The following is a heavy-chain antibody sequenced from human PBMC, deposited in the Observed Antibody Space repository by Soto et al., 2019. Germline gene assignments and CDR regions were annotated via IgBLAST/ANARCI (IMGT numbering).Heavy chain of an antibody. V-gene: IGHV1-69*13. CDR2: IIPIFGTA. CDR1: GGTFSSYA. Sequence: GASVKVSCKASGGTFSSYAISWVRQAPGQGLEWMGGIIPIFGTANYAQKFQGRVTITADESTSTAYMELSSLRSEDTAVYYCASSITIFGVVIIPYGYWGQGTLVTVS. D-gene: IGHD3-3*01. CDR3: ASSITIFGVVIIPYGY. J-gene: IGHJ4*02.